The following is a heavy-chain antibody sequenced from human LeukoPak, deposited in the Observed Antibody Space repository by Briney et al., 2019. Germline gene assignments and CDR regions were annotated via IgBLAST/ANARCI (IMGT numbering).Heavy chain of an antibody. J-gene: IGHJ4*02. CDR3: ARDLSGIAGYTYGRGIDY. CDR2: IKKDGSEK. CDR1: GFTVSSNY. Sequence: GGFLRLSCAASGFTVSSNYMSWVRQPPGKGLEWVANIKKDGSEKYYVDAVKGRFTISRDNAKTSLYLQMNSLRAEDTAVYYCARDLSGIAGYTYGRGIDYWGQGTLVTVSS. D-gene: IGHD5-18*01. V-gene: IGHV3-7*01.